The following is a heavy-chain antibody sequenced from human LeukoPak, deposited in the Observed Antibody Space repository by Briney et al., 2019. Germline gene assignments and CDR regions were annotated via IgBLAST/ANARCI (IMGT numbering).Heavy chain of an antibody. CDR3: ARDSPLFGSSGYFPFDY. V-gene: IGHV3-21*01. D-gene: IGHD3-22*01. CDR2: ISSSSSYI. CDR1: GFTFSSYS. Sequence: PGGSLRLSCAASGFTFSSYSMNWVRQAPGKGLEWVSSISSSSSYIYYADSVKGRFTISRDNAKNSLYLQMNSLRAEDTAVYYCARDSPLFGSSGYFPFDYWGQGTLVTVSS. J-gene: IGHJ4*02.